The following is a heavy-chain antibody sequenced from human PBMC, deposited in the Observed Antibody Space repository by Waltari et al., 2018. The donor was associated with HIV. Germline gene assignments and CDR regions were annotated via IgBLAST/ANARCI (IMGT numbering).Heavy chain of an antibody. Sequence: QLQLQESGPGLVKPSETLSLTCTVSGGSISRSSYFWGWIRQPPGKGLEWIGSIYYSGSTYYNPSLKSRVTISVDTPKNKFSLILSSVTAADTAVYYCARRHVDTALVRWGLDDWGQGTLVTVSS. D-gene: IGHD5-18*01. CDR3: ARRHVDTALVRWGLDD. CDR1: GGSISRSSYF. V-gene: IGHV4-39*01. J-gene: IGHJ4*02. CDR2: IYYSGST.